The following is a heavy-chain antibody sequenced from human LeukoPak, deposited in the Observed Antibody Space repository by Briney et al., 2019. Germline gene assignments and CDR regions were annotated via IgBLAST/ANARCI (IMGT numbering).Heavy chain of an antibody. J-gene: IGHJ4*02. CDR3: ARGRGYDSGTYNYAFSDY. D-gene: IGHD3-22*01. V-gene: IGHV3-33*01. Sequence: GGSLRLSCAASRFTFSNYGMHWVRQAPGKGLEWVAVIWYDGSNKYYADSVKGRFTISRDNPKNTLYLQMNSLRAEDTAVYYCARGRGYDSGTYNYAFSDYWGQGTLVTVSS. CDR1: RFTFSNYG. CDR2: IWYDGSNK.